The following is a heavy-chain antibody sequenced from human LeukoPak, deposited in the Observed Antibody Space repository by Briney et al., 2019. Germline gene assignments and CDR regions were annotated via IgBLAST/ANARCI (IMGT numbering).Heavy chain of an antibody. V-gene: IGHV4-4*07. CDR2: IYTSGST. CDR3: ARDGGLYDSSGALDY. D-gene: IGHD3-22*01. J-gene: IGHJ4*02. CDR1: GGSLSSYY. Sequence: SETLSLTCTVSGGSLSSYYWSWIRQPAGKGLEWIGRIYTSGSTNYNPSLKSRVTISVDTSKNQFSLKLSSVTAADTAVYYCARDGGLYDSSGALDYWGQGTLVTVSS.